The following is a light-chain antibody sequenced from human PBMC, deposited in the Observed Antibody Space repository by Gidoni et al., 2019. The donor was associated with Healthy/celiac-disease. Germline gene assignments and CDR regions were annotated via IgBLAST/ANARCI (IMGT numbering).Light chain of an antibody. CDR3: QQYGSSRWT. CDR1: QSVSSSY. Sequence: ELVLTSSPGTLSLPPGERATLSCRASQSVSSSYLAWYQQKPGQAPRLLIYGASSRATGIPDRFSGSGSGTDFTLTISRLEPEDFAVYYCQQYGSSRWTFGQGTKVEIK. CDR2: GAS. J-gene: IGKJ1*01. V-gene: IGKV3-20*01.